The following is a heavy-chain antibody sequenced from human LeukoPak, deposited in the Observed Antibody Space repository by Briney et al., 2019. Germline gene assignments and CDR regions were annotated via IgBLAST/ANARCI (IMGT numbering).Heavy chain of an antibody. Sequence: SETLSLTCTVSGDSISSYSWSWIRQPPGKGLEWIGYVYYSGSTNYNPSLKSRVTISVDTSKNQFSLKLSSVTAADTAVYYCARAIDSSGWSIYYFDYWGQGTLLTVSS. J-gene: IGHJ4*02. CDR1: GDSISSYS. V-gene: IGHV4-59*01. CDR2: VYYSGST. D-gene: IGHD6-19*01. CDR3: ARAIDSSGWSIYYFDY.